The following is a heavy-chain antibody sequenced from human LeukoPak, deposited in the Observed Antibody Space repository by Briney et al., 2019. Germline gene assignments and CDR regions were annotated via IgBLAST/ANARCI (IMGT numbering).Heavy chain of an antibody. J-gene: IGHJ5*02. D-gene: IGHD2-2*01. CDR2: INHSGST. Sequence: SGTLSLTCAVSGGSFSGYYWSWIRQPPGKGLEWIGEINHSGSTNYNPCLLSRVTISVDKTKHQFSLKLRSVTAADMAVYYSARGSVLFHIVVVPAQCWFDPWGQGTLVTVPS. CDR3: ARGSVLFHIVVVPAQCWFDP. V-gene: IGHV4-34*01. CDR1: GGSFSGYY.